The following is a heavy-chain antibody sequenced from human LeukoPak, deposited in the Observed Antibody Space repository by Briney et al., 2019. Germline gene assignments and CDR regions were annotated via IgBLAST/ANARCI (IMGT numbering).Heavy chain of an antibody. CDR3: TRDSGTYNWFDP. V-gene: IGHV3-73*01. CDR2: IDKKDKGYATAT. CDR1: GFTFSASP. Sequence: GGSLKLSCAASGFTFSASPMHWVRQSSGKGLEWVGQIDKKDKGYATATAYAASVKGRFTISRDDSINTAYLQMKSLKTEDTALYYCTRDSGTYNWFDPWGQGTLVTVSS. J-gene: IGHJ5*02. D-gene: IGHD1-26*01.